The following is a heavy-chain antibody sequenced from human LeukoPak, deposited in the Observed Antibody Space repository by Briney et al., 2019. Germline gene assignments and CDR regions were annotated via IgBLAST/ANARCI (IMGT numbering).Heavy chain of an antibody. CDR1: AFTFSSYA. D-gene: IGHD3-9*01. CDR3: ATDQRYAFDY. V-gene: IGHV3-48*02. J-gene: IGHJ4*02. Sequence: QAGGSLRLSCATSAFTFSSYAMYWVRQAPGKGLEWISNIRTTAEGAKYAYYADSVKGRVTISRDDGKNTLYLHMNSLRDDDTAVYYCATDQRYAFDYWGQGILVTVSS. CDR2: IRTTAEGAKYA.